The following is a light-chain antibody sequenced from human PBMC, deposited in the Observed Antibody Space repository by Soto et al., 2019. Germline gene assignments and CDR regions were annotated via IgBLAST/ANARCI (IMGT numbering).Light chain of an antibody. CDR2: GAS. V-gene: IGKV3-11*01. J-gene: IGKJ5*01. CDR3: QHRSNWPPIT. Sequence: EIVLTQSPGSLSLSSVKRVPLSCRGSQSVSSNLAWYQQKPGQAPRLLIFGASSRATGIPDRFSGSGSGTDFTLTISSLEPEDFAVYYCQHRSNWPPITFGQGTGLEI. CDR1: QSVSSN.